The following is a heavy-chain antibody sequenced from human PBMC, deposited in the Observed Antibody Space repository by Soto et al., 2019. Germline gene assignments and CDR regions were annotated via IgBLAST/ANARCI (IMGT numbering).Heavy chain of an antibody. V-gene: IGHV3-7*01. CDR1: GFTFSSYW. J-gene: IGHJ4*02. CDR3: ARAIPIVVVPAYYYYFDY. Sequence: GGSLRLSCAASGFTFSSYWMSWVRQAPGKGLEWVANIKQDGSEKYYVDSVKGRFTISRDNAKNSLYLQMNSLRAADTAVYYCARAIPIVVVPAYYYYFDYWGQGTLVTVSS. CDR2: IKQDGSEK. D-gene: IGHD2-2*01.